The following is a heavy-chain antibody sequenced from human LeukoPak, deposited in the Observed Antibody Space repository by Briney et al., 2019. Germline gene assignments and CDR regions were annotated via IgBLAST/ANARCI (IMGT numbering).Heavy chain of an antibody. V-gene: IGHV3-23*01. CDR1: GFSFSSYT. Sequence: GGSLRLSCAASGFSFSSYTMNWARQAPGKGLEWVSSISGSDASTYYADSVKGRFTISRDNSKNTLYLQLNSLRAEDTAVYYCARSVSYSLDYWGQGTLVTVSS. CDR2: ISGSDAST. CDR3: ARSVSYSLDY. D-gene: IGHD1-26*01. J-gene: IGHJ4*02.